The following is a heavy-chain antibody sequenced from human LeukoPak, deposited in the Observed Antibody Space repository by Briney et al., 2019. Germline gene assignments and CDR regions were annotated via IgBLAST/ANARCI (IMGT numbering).Heavy chain of an antibody. Sequence: PGGSLRLSCAASGFTFSSYWMHWVRQAPGKGLVWVSRINSDGSSTSYADSVKGRFAISRDNAKNTLYLQMNSLRAEDTAVYYCAGDLDDSHAFDIWGQGTMVTVSS. V-gene: IGHV3-74*01. CDR3: AGDLDDSHAFDI. J-gene: IGHJ3*02. CDR1: GFTFSSYW. CDR2: INSDGSST. D-gene: IGHD3-22*01.